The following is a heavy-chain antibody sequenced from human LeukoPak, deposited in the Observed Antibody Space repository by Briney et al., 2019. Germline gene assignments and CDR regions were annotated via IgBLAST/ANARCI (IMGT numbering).Heavy chain of an antibody. CDR2: ISSDGSIK. D-gene: IGHD2-2*01. Sequence: GGSLRLSCTASKFTFSHYGMQWVRQAPGKGLEWVAVISSDGSIKVYADSVKGRFTLSRDNSINTVDLQMNSLRAEDTAVYYCVKDPDPRYCSSTSCSPIWGQGTMVTVSS. CDR1: KFTFSHYG. CDR3: VKDPDPRYCSSTSCSPI. J-gene: IGHJ3*02. V-gene: IGHV3-30*18.